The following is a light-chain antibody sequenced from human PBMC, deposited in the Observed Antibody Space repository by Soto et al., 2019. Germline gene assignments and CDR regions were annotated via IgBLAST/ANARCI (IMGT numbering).Light chain of an antibody. CDR2: AAS. CDR3: QQANSCPIT. V-gene: IGKV1-12*01. J-gene: IGKJ5*01. Sequence: DIQMTQSPSSVSASVGDRVTITCRASQGISSWLAWYQQKPGKAPKLLIYAASSLQSGVPSRFSGIESGTHFTLTISSLQPEDVATYCRQQANSCPITFGQGPRLEIK. CDR1: QGISSW.